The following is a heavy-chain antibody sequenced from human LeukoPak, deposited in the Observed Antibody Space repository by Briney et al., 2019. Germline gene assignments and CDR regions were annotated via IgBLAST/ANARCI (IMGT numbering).Heavy chain of an antibody. J-gene: IGHJ3*02. Sequence: PGRSLRLSCVGSGLILNDHAMHWVRQVPGKGLEWVSGIGWDSGRIGYADSVKGRFTTSRDNAKNSLYLQMNSLRAEDTAVYYCAREGERFLELNDAFDIWGQGTMVTVSS. CDR3: AREGERFLELNDAFDI. CDR2: IGWDSGRI. CDR1: GLILNDHA. V-gene: IGHV3-9*01. D-gene: IGHD3-3*01.